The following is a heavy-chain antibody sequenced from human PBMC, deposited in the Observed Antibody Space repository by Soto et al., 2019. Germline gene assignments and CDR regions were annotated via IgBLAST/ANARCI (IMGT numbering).Heavy chain of an antibody. V-gene: IGHV1-8*01. CDR2: MNPNSGNT. CDR3: AKERTRGFEP. Sequence: QVQLVQSGAEVKKPGASVKVSCKASGYTFTSYDINWVRQATGQGLEWMGWMNPNSGNTAYAQKFIGRVTMTRNTSISTAYMELRSLRSEEAVVYYCAKERTRGFEPWGQGTLVTVSS. CDR1: GYTFTSYD. J-gene: IGHJ5*02.